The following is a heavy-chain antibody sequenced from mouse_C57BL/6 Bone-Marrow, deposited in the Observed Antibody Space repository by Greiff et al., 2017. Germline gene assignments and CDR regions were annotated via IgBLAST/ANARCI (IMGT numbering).Heavy chain of an antibody. V-gene: IGHV1-18*01. CDR3: ARWGVYDYGDAMDY. J-gene: IGHJ4*01. CDR1: GYTFTDYN. Sequence: VQLQQSGPELVKPGASVKIPCNASGYTFTDYNMDWVKQSHGKSLEWIGDINPNHGGTIYNQTFKGKATLTVDKSSSTAYMELRSLTSEDTAVYYCARWGVYDYGDAMDYWGQGTSVTVSS. D-gene: IGHD2-4*01. CDR2: INPNHGGT.